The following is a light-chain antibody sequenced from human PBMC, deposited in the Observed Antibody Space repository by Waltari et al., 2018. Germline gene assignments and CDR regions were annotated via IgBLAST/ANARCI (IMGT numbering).Light chain of an antibody. CDR3: QQYSSYPFT. CDR1: QSIGIW. J-gene: IGKJ3*01. Sequence: DIQMTQSPSTLSASVGDRVSITCRARQSIGIWLAWYQQKPGKAPKLLIYKASNLESGVPSRFSGSGSGTELALTISSLQPEDFATYFCQQYSSYPFTFGPGTKVDVK. V-gene: IGKV1-5*03. CDR2: KAS.